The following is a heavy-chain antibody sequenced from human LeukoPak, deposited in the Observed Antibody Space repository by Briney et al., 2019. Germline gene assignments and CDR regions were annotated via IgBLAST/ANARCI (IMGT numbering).Heavy chain of an antibody. CDR1: GFTFNNYG. D-gene: IGHD3-9*01. V-gene: IGHV3-30*18. Sequence: PGGSLRLSCAASGFTFNNYGMHWVRQAPGKGLEWVAVISYDGSIKYYADSVKGRFTISRDNSKNTLYLQMDTLRAEDSAVYYCAKVYFDILTGYYRGPNFDYWGQGTLVTVSS. CDR2: ISYDGSIK. J-gene: IGHJ4*02. CDR3: AKVYFDILTGYYRGPNFDY.